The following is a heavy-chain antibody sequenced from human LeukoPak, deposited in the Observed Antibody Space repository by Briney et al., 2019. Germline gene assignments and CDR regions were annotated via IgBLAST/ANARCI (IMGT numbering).Heavy chain of an antibody. CDR2: ISGSGGST. Sequence: PGGSLTLSCAVYGCTFSSYDRSWVRQAPGKGLEWVSAISGSGGSTYYADSVKGRFTISRDNSKNTLYLQMNSLRAEDTALYYCARVPSYYDSSGYYDDWGQGTLVTVSS. CDR3: ARVPSYYDSSGYYDD. V-gene: IGHV3-23*01. CDR1: GCTFSSYD. J-gene: IGHJ4*02. D-gene: IGHD3-22*01.